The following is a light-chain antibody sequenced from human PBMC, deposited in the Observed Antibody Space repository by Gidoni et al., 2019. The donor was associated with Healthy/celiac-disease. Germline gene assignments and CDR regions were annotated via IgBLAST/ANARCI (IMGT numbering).Light chain of an antibody. J-gene: IGLJ3*02. CDR1: SSNIGNNA. CDR3: AAWNDSLNGWV. Sequence: QSVLTQPPSVSEAPRQRVTIPCSGSSSNIGNNAVTWYQQLPGKAPKLIIYYDDLLPSGVSDRFSGSKSGTSASLAISGLQSEDEADYYCAAWNDSLNGWVFGGGTKLTVL. CDR2: YDD. V-gene: IGLV1-36*01.